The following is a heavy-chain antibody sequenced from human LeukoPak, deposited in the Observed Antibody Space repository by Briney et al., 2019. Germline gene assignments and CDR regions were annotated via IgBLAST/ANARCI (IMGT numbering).Heavy chain of an antibody. D-gene: IGHD6-13*01. J-gene: IGHJ4*02. CDR3: TSNYSSSY. V-gene: IGHV3-74*01. Sequence: PAGYLRLSCAASGLTFSSYWMHWVRQAPGKGLVWVARISSDETGTTYADSVKGRFTISRDNAKNALYLQMNSLRAEDTAVYYCTSNYSSSYWGQGTLVTVSS. CDR2: ISSDETGT. CDR1: GLTFSSYW.